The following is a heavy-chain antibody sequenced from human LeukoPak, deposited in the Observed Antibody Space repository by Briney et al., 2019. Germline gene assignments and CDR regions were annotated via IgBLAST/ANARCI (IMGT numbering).Heavy chain of an antibody. CDR3: AKIGAVARHFDN. D-gene: IGHD6-19*01. CDR1: GFTFSRYG. Sequence: PGGSLRLSCAASGFTFSRYGMHWVRQAPGKGLEWVAFIRYDGSDKSYADSVKGRFTISRDNSKNTLYLQMNSLRDEDTAMYHCAKIGAVARHFDNWGQGTLVTVSS. CDR2: IRYDGSDK. V-gene: IGHV3-30*02. J-gene: IGHJ4*02.